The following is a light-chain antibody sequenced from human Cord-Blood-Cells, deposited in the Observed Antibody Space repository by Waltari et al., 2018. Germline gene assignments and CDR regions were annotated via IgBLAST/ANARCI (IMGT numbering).Light chain of an antibody. CDR3: CSYAGSSTLV. V-gene: IGLV2-23*01. Sequence: QSALTPPASVSGSPAQSITLFCTGTSSAAWCYNLISWYQQHPGKAPKLMIYEGSKRPSGVSNRCSGSKSGNTASLTISGLQAEDEADYYCCSYAGSSTLVFGGGTKLTVL. J-gene: IGLJ2*01. CDR1: SSAAWCYNL. CDR2: EGS.